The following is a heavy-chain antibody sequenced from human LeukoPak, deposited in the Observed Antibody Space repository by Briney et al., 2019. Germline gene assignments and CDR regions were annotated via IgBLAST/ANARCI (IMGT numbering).Heavy chain of an antibody. CDR3: AKGSGSLIWEFYDY. Sequence: GASVKVSCKASGYTFTSYAMHWVRQAPGQRLEWMGWINAGNGNTKYSQKFQGRVTITRDTSASTAYMELSSLRSEDTAVYYCAKGSGSLIWEFYDYWGQGTLVTVSS. V-gene: IGHV1-3*01. J-gene: IGHJ4*02. CDR2: INAGNGNT. CDR1: GYTFTSYA. D-gene: IGHD3-10*01.